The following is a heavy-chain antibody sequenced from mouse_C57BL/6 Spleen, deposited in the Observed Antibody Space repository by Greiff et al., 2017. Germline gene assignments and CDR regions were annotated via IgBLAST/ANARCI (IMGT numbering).Heavy chain of an antibody. Sequence: VQLQQSGAELVKPGASVKLSCKASGYTFTEYTIHWVKQRSGQGLEWIGWFYPGNGSIKYNEKFKDKATLTAEKASSTVYMELSRLTSEDSAVYFCELRERVVRSGSAWFAYWGQGPLVTVSA. V-gene: IGHV1-62-2*01. J-gene: IGHJ3*01. CDR1: GYTFTEYT. CDR3: ELRERVVRSGSAWFAY. D-gene: IGHD3-2*02. CDR2: FYPGNGSI.